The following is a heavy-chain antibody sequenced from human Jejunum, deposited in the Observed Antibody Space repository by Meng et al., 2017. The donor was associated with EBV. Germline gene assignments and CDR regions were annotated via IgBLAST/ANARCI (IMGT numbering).Heavy chain of an antibody. CDR1: GFTFSSYS. V-gene: IGHV3-21*01. J-gene: IGHJ4*02. CDR2: ITSTSGFI. D-gene: IGHD4-17*01. CDR3: AKVGGDYHLSEIDY. Sequence: GFGGRLVKPGGPLSLPCSASGFTFSSYSMNWVRQAPGKGLEWVSSITSTSGFIAYADSVKGRFTISRDNAKNSLYLQMNSLRAEDTAVYYCAKVGGDYHLSEIDYWGQGTLVTVSS.